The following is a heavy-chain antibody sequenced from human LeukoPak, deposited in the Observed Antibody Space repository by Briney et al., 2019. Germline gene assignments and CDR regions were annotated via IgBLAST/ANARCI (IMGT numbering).Heavy chain of an antibody. CDR3: ARDPNYDSRGEITEEDH. J-gene: IGHJ4*02. D-gene: IGHD3-22*01. V-gene: IGHV3-23*01. CDR1: GFTFNTYS. CDR2: ISGSGGST. Sequence: PGGSLRLSCAASGFTFNTYSMNWVRQAPGKGLEWVSGISGSGGSTYYADSVKGRFTISRDDSKNTLYLQMNSLRAEDTAVYYCARDPNYDSRGEITEEDHWGQGTLVTVSS.